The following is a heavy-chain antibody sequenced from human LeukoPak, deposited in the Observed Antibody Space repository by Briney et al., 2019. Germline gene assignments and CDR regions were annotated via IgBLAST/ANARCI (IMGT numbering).Heavy chain of an antibody. Sequence: GASVKVSCEASGGTFSSYAISWVRQAPGQGLEWMGRIIPILGIANYAQKFQGRVTITADKSTSTAYMELSSLRSEDTAVYYCARVLEGDFWSGYFVYYGMDVWGQGTTVTVSS. D-gene: IGHD3-3*01. V-gene: IGHV1-69*04. CDR1: GGTFSSYA. CDR2: IIPILGIA. CDR3: ARVLEGDFWSGYFVYYGMDV. J-gene: IGHJ6*02.